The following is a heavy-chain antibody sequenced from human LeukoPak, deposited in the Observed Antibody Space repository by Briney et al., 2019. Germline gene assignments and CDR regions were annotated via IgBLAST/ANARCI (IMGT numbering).Heavy chain of an antibody. CDR1: GFTFSSYS. CDR3: ARGKERLSSTSCLLDY. Sequence: GGSLRLSCAASGFTFSSYSMNWVRQAPGKGLEWVSSISSSSYIYYADSVKGRFTISRDNAKNSLYLQMNSLRAEDTAVYYCARGKERLSSTSCLLDYWGQGTLVTVSS. CDR2: ISSSSYI. J-gene: IGHJ4*02. V-gene: IGHV3-21*01. D-gene: IGHD2-2*01.